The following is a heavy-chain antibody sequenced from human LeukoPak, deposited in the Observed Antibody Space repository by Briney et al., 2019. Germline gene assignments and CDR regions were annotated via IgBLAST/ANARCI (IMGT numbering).Heavy chain of an antibody. V-gene: IGHV3-21*01. CDR3: ARDGGLRFLEWLLS. CDR2: ISSSSSYI. D-gene: IGHD3-3*01. J-gene: IGHJ5*02. Sequence: GGSLRLSCAASGFTFSSYSMNWVRQAPGKGLEWVSSISSSSSYIYYADSVKGRFTISRDNAKNSLYLRMNSLRAEDTAVYYCARDGGLRFLEWLLSWGQGTLVTVSS. CDR1: GFTFSSYS.